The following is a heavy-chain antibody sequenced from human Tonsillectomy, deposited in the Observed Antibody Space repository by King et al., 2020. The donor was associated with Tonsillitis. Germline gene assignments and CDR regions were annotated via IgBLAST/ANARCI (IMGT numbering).Heavy chain of an antibody. Sequence: QLVQSGAEVKKPGASVKVSCNASVYTFIGYYLHGVRQAPGQGLEWRGWINPNSGGTNYAQMFQGRVTLTMYTSISTAYMELTRLRSDDTAVYYCAREAEDFWSGYYIAYWGQGTLITVSS. V-gene: IGHV1-2*02. CDR3: AREAEDFWSGYYIAY. CDR2: INPNSGGT. CDR1: VYTFIGYY. J-gene: IGHJ4*02. D-gene: IGHD3-3*01.